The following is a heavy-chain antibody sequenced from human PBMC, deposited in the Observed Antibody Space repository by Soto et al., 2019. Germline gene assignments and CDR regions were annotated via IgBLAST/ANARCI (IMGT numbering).Heavy chain of an antibody. D-gene: IGHD2-2*01. CDR1: GFTFSDYY. CDR2: ISSSGSTI. V-gene: IGHV3-11*01. J-gene: IGHJ4*02. Sequence: GGSLRLSCAASGFTFSDYYMSWIRQAPGKGLEWVSYISSSGSTIYYADSVKGRFTISRDNAKNSLYLQMNSLRAEDTAVYYCARERENDIVVVPVAVFDYWGQGTLVNVPS. CDR3: ARERENDIVVVPVAVFDY.